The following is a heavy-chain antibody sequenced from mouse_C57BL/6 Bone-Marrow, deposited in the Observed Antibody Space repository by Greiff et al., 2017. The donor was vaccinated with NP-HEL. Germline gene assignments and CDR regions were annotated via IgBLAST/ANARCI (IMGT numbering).Heavy chain of an antibody. CDR3: ARRDTTAPYWYFDV. Sequence: EVQLQESGPELVKPGASVKISCKASGYSFTGYYMNWVKQSPEKSLEWIGEINPSTGGTTYNQKFKAKATLTVDKSSSTAYMQLKSLTSEDSAVYYLARRDTTAPYWYFDVWGTGTTVTVSS. CDR2: INPSTGGT. CDR1: GYSFTGYY. V-gene: IGHV1-42*01. D-gene: IGHD1-2*01. J-gene: IGHJ1*03.